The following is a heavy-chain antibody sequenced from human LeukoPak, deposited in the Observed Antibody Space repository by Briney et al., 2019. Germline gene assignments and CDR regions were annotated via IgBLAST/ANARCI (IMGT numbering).Heavy chain of an antibody. Sequence: GGSLRLSCAASGFTFSSYAMSWVRQAPGRGLEWFSAISGSGSSTHYGDSVKGRFTISRDNSRNTLYLQLNRLRAEDTAVYYCAKDSGSGYYYVEAFDYWGQGTLVTVSS. V-gene: IGHV3-23*01. J-gene: IGHJ4*02. D-gene: IGHD3-22*01. CDR2: ISGSGSST. CDR1: GFTFSSYA. CDR3: AKDSGSGYYYVEAFDY.